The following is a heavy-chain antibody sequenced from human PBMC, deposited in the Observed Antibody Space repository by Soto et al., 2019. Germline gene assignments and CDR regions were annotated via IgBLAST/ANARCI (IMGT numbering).Heavy chain of an antibody. J-gene: IGHJ3*02. D-gene: IGHD7-27*01. CDR1: GFTFSSYA. V-gene: IGHV3-30-3*01. CDR3: ARGVASGVNRGLLPDAFDI. CDR2: ISYDGSNK. Sequence: QVQLVESGGGVVQPGRSLRLSCAASGFTFSSYAMHWVRQAPGKGLEWVAVISYDGSNKYYADSVEGRFTISRDTSKNTLYLQMNGLRAEDTAVYYCARGVASGVNRGLLPDAFDIWGQGTMVTVSS.